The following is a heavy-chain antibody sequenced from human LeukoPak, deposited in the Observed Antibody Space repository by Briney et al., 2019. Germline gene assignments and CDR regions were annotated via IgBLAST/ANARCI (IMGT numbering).Heavy chain of an antibody. J-gene: IGHJ4*02. CDR3: AKGAVDILTGYHSDY. V-gene: IGHV3-23*01. CDR2: ISGSGGST. Sequence: GALRLSCAASGFTFSSYAMSWVRQAPGKRLEWVSAISGSGGSTYYADSVKGRFTISRDNSKNTLYLQMNSLRAEDTAVYYCAKGAVDILTGYHSDYWGQGTLVTVSS. D-gene: IGHD3-9*01. CDR1: GFTFSSYA.